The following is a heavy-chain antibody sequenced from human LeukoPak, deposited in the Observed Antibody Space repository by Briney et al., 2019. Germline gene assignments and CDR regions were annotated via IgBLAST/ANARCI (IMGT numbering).Heavy chain of an antibody. J-gene: IGHJ6*03. D-gene: IGHD2-15*01. V-gene: IGHV4-59*08. CDR1: GGSISSYY. CDR3: ASFLGYHYMDV. CDR2: IYYSGST. Sequence: SETLSLTCTVSGGSISSYYWSWTRQPPGKGLEWIGYIYYSGSTNYNPSLKSRVTISVDTSKNQFSLKLSSVTAADTAVYYCASFLGYHYMDVWGKGTTVTVSS.